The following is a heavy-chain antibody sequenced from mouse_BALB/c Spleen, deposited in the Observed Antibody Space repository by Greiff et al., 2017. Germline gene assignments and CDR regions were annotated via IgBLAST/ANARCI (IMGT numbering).Heavy chain of an antibody. CDR1: ASPFPTSW. CDR2: IYPGDGDT. CDR3: ARIWTYAMDY. D-gene: IGHD1-1*02. V-gene: IGHV1-87*01. J-gene: IGHJ4*01. Sequence: LRLSRSGARLAGPGPSLRFSCRPSASPFPTSWMRWVKQRPGQGLEWIGAIYPGDGDTRYPQKFKGKATLTADKSSSTAYMQLSSLASEDSAVYYCARIWTYAMDYWGQGTSVTVSS.